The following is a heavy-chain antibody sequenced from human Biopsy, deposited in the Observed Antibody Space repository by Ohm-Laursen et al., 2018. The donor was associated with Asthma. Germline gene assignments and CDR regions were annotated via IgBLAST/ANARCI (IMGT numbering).Heavy chain of an antibody. CDR3: VKERYYDFWSGYPI. J-gene: IGHJ3*02. D-gene: IGHD3-3*01. CDR1: GFSFNSYG. CDR2: MSFDGRQT. V-gene: IGHV3-30*18. Sequence: SLRLSCSASGFSFNSYGMHWVRQAPGKGLEWVAVMSFDGRQTYYADSVKGRFTISRDNSKNTLYLQMNSLRAEDTAVYYYVKERYYDFWSGYPIWGQGTMVTVSS.